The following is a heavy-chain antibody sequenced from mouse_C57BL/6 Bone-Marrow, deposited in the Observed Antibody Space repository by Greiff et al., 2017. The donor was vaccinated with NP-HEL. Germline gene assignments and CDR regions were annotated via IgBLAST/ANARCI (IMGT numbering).Heavy chain of an antibody. Sequence: VQLQQPGAELVKPGASVKLSCKASGYTFTSYWMQWVKLRPGQGLEWIGEIDPSDSYTNYNQKFKGKATLTVDTSSSTAYMQLSSLTSEDSAVYYGARKGPYYYGSSYDYWGQGTTLTVSS. CDR3: ARKGPYYYGSSYDY. CDR1: GYTFTSYW. CDR2: IDPSDSYT. J-gene: IGHJ2*01. D-gene: IGHD1-1*01. V-gene: IGHV1-50*01.